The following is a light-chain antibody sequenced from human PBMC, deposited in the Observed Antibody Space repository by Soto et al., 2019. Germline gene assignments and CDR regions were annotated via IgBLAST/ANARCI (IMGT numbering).Light chain of an antibody. Sequence: ETVLTQSRASLSVSPGERASISYRASQSVGTKLVWYQQKPGQAPRLLMYDASTRATDIPARFSGSGSGTEFTLTISSLQSEDFAVYYCQQFAGWPLTFGGGTEVEIK. J-gene: IGKJ4*01. CDR2: DAS. CDR3: QQFAGWPLT. V-gene: IGKV3-15*01. CDR1: QSVGTK.